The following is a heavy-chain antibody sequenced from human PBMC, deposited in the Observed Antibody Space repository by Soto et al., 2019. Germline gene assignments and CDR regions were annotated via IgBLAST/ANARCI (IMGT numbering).Heavy chain of an antibody. V-gene: IGHV4-59*11. J-gene: IGHJ4*02. CDR1: GGSINSHY. CDR2: IHHTGTT. Sequence: QVQLQESSPGLVKPSETLSLTCTVSGGSINSHYWSWIRQSPGKGLEWIGYIHHTGTTNYNPSLKSRVTISLATSQNQFSLKLTSVIAADTAVYYCTRSGGDYVNGGYYGGDYDYWGRGTLVTVSS. CDR3: TRSGGDYVNGGYYGGDYDY. D-gene: IGHD3-22*01.